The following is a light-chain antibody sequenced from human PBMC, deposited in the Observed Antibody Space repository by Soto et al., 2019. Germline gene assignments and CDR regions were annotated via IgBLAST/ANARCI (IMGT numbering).Light chain of an antibody. V-gene: IGKV3-15*01. CDR1: QSVSSN. J-gene: IGKJ2*01. CDR3: QQYNDWPPHT. Sequence: EIVMTQSPATLSVSPGERATLSCRASQSVSSNLAWFQQKPGQGPRLLIYGASTRATGVPARFSGSGSGTEFTLTISSLQSEDFAVYYCQQYNDWPPHTFGQGTKVDIK. CDR2: GAS.